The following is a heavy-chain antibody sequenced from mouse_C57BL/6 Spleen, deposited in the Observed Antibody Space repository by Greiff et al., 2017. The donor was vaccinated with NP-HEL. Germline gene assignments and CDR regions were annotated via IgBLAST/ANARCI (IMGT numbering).Heavy chain of an antibody. CDR1: GSTFTSYW. CDR3: ARSDYGSNYFDY. V-gene: IGHV1-69*01. CDR2: LDPSASYT. D-gene: IGHD1-1*01. J-gene: IGHJ2*01. Sequence: VQLQQPGAELVMPGASVKLSCKASGSTFTSYWMHWVKQRPGQGLEWIGELDPSASYTTYNQKFKGKSTLTVDKSSSTAYMQLSSLTSEDSAVYYCARSDYGSNYFDYWGQGTTLTVSS.